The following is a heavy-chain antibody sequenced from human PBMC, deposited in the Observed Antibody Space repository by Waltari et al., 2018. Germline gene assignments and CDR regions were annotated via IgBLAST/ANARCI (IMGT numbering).Heavy chain of an antibody. J-gene: IGHJ3*02. D-gene: IGHD3-22*01. CDR3: AKDAYYYDSSGYVDAFDI. Sequence: EVQLLESGGGLVQPGGSLRLSCAASGFTFSSYAMSWVRKAPGPGLEWFSAISGSGGSTYYADSVKGRFTISRDNSKNTLYLQMNSLRAEDTAVYYCAKDAYYYDSSGYVDAFDIWGQGTMVTVSS. CDR2: ISGSGGST. V-gene: IGHV3-23*01. CDR1: GFTFSSYA.